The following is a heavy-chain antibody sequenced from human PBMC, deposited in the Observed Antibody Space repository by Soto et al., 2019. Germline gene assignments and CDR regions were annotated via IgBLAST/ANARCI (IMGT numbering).Heavy chain of an antibody. CDR2: ISGSGGST. CDR1: GFTFSSYA. D-gene: IGHD3-3*01. V-gene: IGHV3-23*01. J-gene: IGHJ4*02. Sequence: PGGSLRLSCAASGFTFSSYAMSWVRQAPGKGLEWVSGISGSGGSTYYADSVKGRFTISRDNSKNTLYLQMNSLRAEDTAVYYCAKGRVDDFWSGLGVEPFDYWGQGTLVTVSS. CDR3: AKGRVDDFWSGLGVEPFDY.